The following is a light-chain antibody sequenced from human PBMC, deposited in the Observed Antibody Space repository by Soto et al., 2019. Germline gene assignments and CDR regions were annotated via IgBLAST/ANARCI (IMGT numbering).Light chain of an antibody. J-gene: IGKJ5*01. CDR1: QSVGGN. Sequence: EIVLTQSPGTLSLSPGERATLSCRASQSVGGNVAWYQQKPGQAPKLLIFGASSRDTGIPDRFSGSGSGTDFTLTISRLEPEDFATYYCQQYNSYSITFGQGTRLEI. V-gene: IGKV3-20*01. CDR3: QQYNSYSIT. CDR2: GAS.